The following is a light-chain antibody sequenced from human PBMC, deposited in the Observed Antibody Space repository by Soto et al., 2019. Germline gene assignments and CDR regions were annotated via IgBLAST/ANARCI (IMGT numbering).Light chain of an antibody. CDR3: QHYVDSPFT. CDR2: ATS. Sequence: EIVLTQSPDTLSLSPGEGATLSCRASQSVTSRYSAWYQQKPGQAPRLLIYATSSRATGIPDRFTGRGSGTDFSLTVSRLEPEDFAVYYCQHYVDSPFTFGPGTKVDIK. CDR1: QSVTSRY. V-gene: IGKV3-20*01. J-gene: IGKJ3*01.